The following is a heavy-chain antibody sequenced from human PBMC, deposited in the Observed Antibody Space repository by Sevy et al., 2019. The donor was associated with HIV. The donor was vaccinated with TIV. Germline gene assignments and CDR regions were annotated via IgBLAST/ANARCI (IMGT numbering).Heavy chain of an antibody. D-gene: IGHD4-17*01. V-gene: IGHV4-30-2*01. J-gene: IGHJ3*02. Sequence: SETLSLTCAVSGVSISSGAYSWNWIRQPPGKGLEWIGYIYHTGNTYYNPSLKSRITISLDRSKNQFSLRLSSVTAADTTVYFCTRDGGTMTTPGSFDIWGQGTMVTVSS. CDR3: TRDGGTMTTPGSFDI. CDR2: IYHTGNT. CDR1: GVSISSGAYS.